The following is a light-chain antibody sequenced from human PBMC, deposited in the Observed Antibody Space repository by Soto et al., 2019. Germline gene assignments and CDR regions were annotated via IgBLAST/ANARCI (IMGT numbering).Light chain of an antibody. CDR1: QSVSSN. CDR3: QQYNTWKT. J-gene: IGKJ1*01. V-gene: IGKV3-15*01. CDR2: AAT. Sequence: EIVMTQSPATLSVSPGERATLSCRASQSVSSNLAWYQQKPGQAPRLLIYAATTRATGIPGRFSGSGSGTEFTLTSSSLQSEDTAVYYCQQYNTWKTFGQGTKVEIK.